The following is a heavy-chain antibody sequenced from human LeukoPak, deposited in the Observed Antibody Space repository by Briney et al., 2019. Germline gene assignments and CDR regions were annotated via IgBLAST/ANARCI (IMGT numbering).Heavy chain of an antibody. Sequence: ASVKVSCKASGYTFTSYYMHWVRQAPGQGLEWMGIINPSGGSTSYARKFQGRVTMTRDMSTSTVYMELSSLRSEDTAVYYCARGHLRYSSSSPETALDYWGQGTLVTVSS. J-gene: IGHJ4*02. D-gene: IGHD6-6*01. CDR3: ARGHLRYSSSSPETALDY. CDR1: GYTFTSYY. CDR2: INPSGGST. V-gene: IGHV1-46*01.